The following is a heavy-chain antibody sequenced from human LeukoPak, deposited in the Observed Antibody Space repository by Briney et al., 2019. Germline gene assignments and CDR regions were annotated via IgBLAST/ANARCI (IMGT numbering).Heavy chain of an antibody. CDR1: GGSISSGGYY. Sequence: SETLSLTCTVSGGSISSGGYYWSWIRPHPGKGLEWIGYIYYSGSTYYTPSLKSRVTISVDTSKNQFSLKLSSVTAADTVVYYCARTPLLWFGEIPYYIDVWGKGTTVTVSS. CDR3: ARTPLLWFGEIPYYIDV. J-gene: IGHJ6*03. CDR2: IYYSGST. D-gene: IGHD3-10*01. V-gene: IGHV4-31*03.